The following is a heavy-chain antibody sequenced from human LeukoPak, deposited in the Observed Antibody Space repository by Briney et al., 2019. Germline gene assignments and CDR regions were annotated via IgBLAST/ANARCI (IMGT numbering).Heavy chain of an antibody. D-gene: IGHD4-17*01. V-gene: IGHV1-69*01. Sequence: SVKVSCKAPGGTFSSYAISWVRQAPGQGLEWMGGIIPIFGTANYAQKFQGRVTITADESTSTAYMELSSLRSEDTAVYYCASGVPVTTLAYYYYGMDVWGQGTTVTVSS. J-gene: IGHJ6*02. CDR1: GGTFSSYA. CDR2: IIPIFGTA. CDR3: ASGVPVTTLAYYYYGMDV.